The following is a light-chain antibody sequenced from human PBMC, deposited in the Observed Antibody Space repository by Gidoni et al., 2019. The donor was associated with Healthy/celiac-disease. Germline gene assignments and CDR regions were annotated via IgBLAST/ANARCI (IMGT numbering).Light chain of an antibody. J-gene: IGLJ2*01. Sequence: QSALTQPASVSGSPGQSITISCTGTSSDVGSYNLVSWYQQHPGKAPKLMIYEGSKRPSGVSNRFSGSKSANTASLTISGLQAEDEADYYCCSYAGSSTFVLFGGGTKLTVL. CDR2: EGS. V-gene: IGLV2-23*03. CDR1: SSDVGSYNL. CDR3: CSYAGSSTFVL.